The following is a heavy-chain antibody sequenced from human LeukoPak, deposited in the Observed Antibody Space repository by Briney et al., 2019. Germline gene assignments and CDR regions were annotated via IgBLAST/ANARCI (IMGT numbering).Heavy chain of an antibody. V-gene: IGHV4-61*01. CDR2: IYYSGST. J-gene: IGHJ3*01. CDR1: GGSISSSSYY. Sequence: SETLSLTCTVSGGSISSSSYYWSWIRQPPGKGLEWIGYIYYSGSTNYNPSLKSRVTILVDTSKNQFSLKLSSVAAADTAVYYCARRRPSHDAFDVWGQGTMVTVSS. CDR3: ARRRPSHDAFDV.